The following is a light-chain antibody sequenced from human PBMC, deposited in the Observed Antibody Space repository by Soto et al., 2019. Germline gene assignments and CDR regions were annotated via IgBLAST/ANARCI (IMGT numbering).Light chain of an antibody. CDR1: QSVSSTY. CDR3: QQYGSSPWT. Sequence: EIVLTQSPGTLSLSPGERATLSCRSSQSVSSTYLAWYQQKPGQPPRLLVFGTSSRATGIPDRFSGSGSGTDFTLTIGSLEPADYAVYYCQQYGSSPWTFGQGIKVEI. V-gene: IGKV3-20*01. CDR2: GTS. J-gene: IGKJ1*01.